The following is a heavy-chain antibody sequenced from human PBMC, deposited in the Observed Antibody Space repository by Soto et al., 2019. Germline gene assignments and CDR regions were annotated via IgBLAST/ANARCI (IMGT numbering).Heavy chain of an antibody. CDR1: GGTFSSYA. CDR3: ARPLQSTYYYYYGMDV. V-gene: IGHV1-69*13. J-gene: IGHJ6*02. Sequence: GASVKVSCKASGGTFSSYAISWVRQAPGQGLEWMGGIIPIFGTANYAQKFQDRVTITADESTSTAYMELSSLRSEDTAVYYCARPLQSTYYYYYGMDVWGQGTTVTVSS. D-gene: IGHD4-4*01. CDR2: IIPIFGTA.